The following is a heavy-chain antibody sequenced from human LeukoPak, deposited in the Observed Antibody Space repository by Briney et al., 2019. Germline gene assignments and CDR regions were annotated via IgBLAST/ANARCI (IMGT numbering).Heavy chain of an antibody. V-gene: IGHV1-2*02. CDR3: ARVGGTYYYDSSGFGFDY. D-gene: IGHD3-22*01. CDR2: INPNRGGT. J-gene: IGHJ4*02. Sequence: ASVKVSCKASGYTFTGYYMHWVRQAPGQGVEWMGWINPNRGGTNYAQKFQGRVTMTRDTSISKAYMELSRLRSDDTAVYYCARVGGTYYYDSSGFGFDYWGQGTLVTVSS. CDR1: GYTFTGYY.